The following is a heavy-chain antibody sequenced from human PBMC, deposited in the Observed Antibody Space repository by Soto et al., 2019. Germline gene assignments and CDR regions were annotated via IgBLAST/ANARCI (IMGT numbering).Heavy chain of an antibody. Sequence: ASVKVACKASGYTFKSDQVYWVRQAPGQRRECMGWINISNGNTEYSQNFQGRVTMTRDTSASKAYMELSSLRSEDTAVYYCARDTLLNLCTTLD. J-gene: IGHJ4*01. V-gene: IGHV1-3*04. CDR1: GYTFKSDQ. CDR3: ARDTLLNLCTTLD. CDR2: INISNGNT. D-gene: IGHD2-8*01.